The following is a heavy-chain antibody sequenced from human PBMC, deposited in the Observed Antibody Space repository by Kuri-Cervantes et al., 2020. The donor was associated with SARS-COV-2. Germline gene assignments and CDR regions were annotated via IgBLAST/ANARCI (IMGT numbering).Heavy chain of an antibody. V-gene: IGHV4-34*01. Sequence: GSLRLSCTVSSGSISSYYWSWIRQPPGKGLEWIGEINHSGSTNYNPSLKSRVTISVDTSKNQFSLKLSSVTAADTAVYYCARVLLGGIVVVPAAAEYYGMDVWGQGTTVTVSS. D-gene: IGHD2-2*01. J-gene: IGHJ6*02. CDR3: ARVLLGGIVVVPAAAEYYGMDV. CDR1: SGSISSYY. CDR2: INHSGST.